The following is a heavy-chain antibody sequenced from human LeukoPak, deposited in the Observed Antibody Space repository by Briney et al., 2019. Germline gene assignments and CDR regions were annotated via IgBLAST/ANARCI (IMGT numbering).Heavy chain of an antibody. CDR2: ISAYNGNT. Sequence: ASVKVSCKASGYTFTSYGISWVRQAPGQGLEWMGWISAYNGNTNYAQKLQGRVTMTTDTSTSTAYMELRSLRSDDTAVYYCARWICGSGWYCFYYGMDVWSQGTTVTVSS. V-gene: IGHV1-18*01. CDR3: ARWICGSGWYCFYYGMDV. CDR1: GYTFTSYG. D-gene: IGHD6-19*01. J-gene: IGHJ6*02.